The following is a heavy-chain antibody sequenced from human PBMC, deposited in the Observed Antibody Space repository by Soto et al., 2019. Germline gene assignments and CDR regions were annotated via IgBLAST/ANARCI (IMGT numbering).Heavy chain of an antibody. V-gene: IGHV1-18*01. J-gene: IGHJ4*02. CDR1: VYTFTSYA. D-gene: IGHD3-22*01. Sequence: ASLKVSCKASVYTFTSYALAWLRQAPGQGPEWMGWVSTNNADTNYAQKFQGRVTMTTDRSTTTAYMELRSLRSDDTAVYYCARELKRDSSAYYSLAYWGQGTLVTVS. CDR2: VSTNNADT. CDR3: ARELKRDSSAYYSLAY.